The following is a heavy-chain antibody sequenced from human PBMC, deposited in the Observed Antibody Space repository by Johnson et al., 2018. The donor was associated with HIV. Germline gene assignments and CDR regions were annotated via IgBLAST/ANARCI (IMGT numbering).Heavy chain of an antibody. J-gene: IGHJ3*02. CDR1: GFTFPNFW. V-gene: IGHV3-7*05. Sequence: VQLVESGGALVQPGGSLRLSCAASGFTFPNFWMGWVRQAPGKGLEWVANIQPDGSEKFYVDSVKGRFTISRDNAKNSLFLQMTSLTAEDTAVFSCVRGEEGAFDIWGQGTMVTVSS. CDR2: IQPDGSEK. CDR3: VRGEEGAFDI.